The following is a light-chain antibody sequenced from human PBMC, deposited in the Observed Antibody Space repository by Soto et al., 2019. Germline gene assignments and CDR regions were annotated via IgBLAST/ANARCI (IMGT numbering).Light chain of an antibody. CDR1: SSDVGGYNY. V-gene: IGLV2-14*01. Sequence: QSVLTQPAPVSGPPGQSITISCTGTSSDVGGYNYVSWYQQHPGKAPKLMIYEVSNRPSGVSNRFSGSKSGNTASLTISGLQAEDEADYYCSSYTSSTFYVFGTGTKVTVL. CDR2: EVS. CDR3: SSYTSSTFYV. J-gene: IGLJ1*01.